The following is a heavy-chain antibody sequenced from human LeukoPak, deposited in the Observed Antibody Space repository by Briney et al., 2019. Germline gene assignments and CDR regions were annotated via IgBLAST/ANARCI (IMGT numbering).Heavy chain of an antibody. J-gene: IGHJ4*02. CDR3: ARGNLYGDYSFDY. Sequence: ASVKVSCKTSGYIFTEYYIHWVRQAPGQGLEWMGWINPNSGGTSFAQKFQGRVSMTRDTSISTAYMELSRLRSDDTAVYYCARGNLYGDYSFDYWGQGTLVTVSS. V-gene: IGHV1-2*02. D-gene: IGHD4-17*01. CDR2: INPNSGGT. CDR1: GYIFTEYY.